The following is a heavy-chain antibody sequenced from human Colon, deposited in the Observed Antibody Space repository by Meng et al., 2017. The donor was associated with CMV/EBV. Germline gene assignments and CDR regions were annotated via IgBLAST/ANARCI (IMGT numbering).Heavy chain of an antibody. Sequence: QGQLVQYGDEMKKPGASVKGSCKASGYTFSNYGISWLRQAPGQGLEWMGWISAYNGNTNYAQNFQGRLTVTTDTSTNTAYMELTRLRSDDTAVYFCARGGYISSWYVAPDYWGQGTLVTVSS. CDR1: GYTFSNYG. CDR3: ARGGYISSWYVAPDY. D-gene: IGHD6-13*01. CDR2: ISAYNGNT. V-gene: IGHV1-18*01. J-gene: IGHJ4*02.